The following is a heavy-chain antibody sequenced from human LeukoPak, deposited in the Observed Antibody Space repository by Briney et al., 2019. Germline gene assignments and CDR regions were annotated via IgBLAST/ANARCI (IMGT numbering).Heavy chain of an antibody. CDR1: GYTFTSYY. V-gene: IGHV1-46*01. J-gene: IGHJ4*02. CDR2: INPSGGST. CDR3: AKALGVRGVFDY. D-gene: IGHD3-10*01. Sequence: ASVKVSCKASGYTFTSYYMHWVRQAPGQGLEWMGIINPSGGSTSYAQKFQGRVTMTRDTSTSTVYMELSSLRSEDTAVYYCAKALGVRGVFDYWGQGTLVTVSS.